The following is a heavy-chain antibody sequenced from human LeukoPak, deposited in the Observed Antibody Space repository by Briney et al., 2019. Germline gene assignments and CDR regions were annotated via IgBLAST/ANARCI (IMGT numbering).Heavy chain of an antibody. CDR1: GGSISSGSYY. J-gene: IGHJ6*03. CDR2: IYTSGST. D-gene: IGHD3/OR15-3a*01. CDR3: ARDRYFGPHYYYYYYMDV. Sequence: PSQTLSLTCTVSGGSISSGSYYWSWIRQPAGKGLEWIGRIYTSGSTNYNPSLKSRVTISVDTSKNQFSLKLSSVTAADTAVYYCARDRYFGPHYYYYYYMDVWGKGTTVTISS. V-gene: IGHV4-61*02.